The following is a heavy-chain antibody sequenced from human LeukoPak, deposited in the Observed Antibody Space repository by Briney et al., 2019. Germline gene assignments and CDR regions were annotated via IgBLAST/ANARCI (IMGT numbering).Heavy chain of an antibody. CDR1: VYTFTRYG. CDR3: ARGYDYGDYVGDFDY. Sequence: ASEEVSCKASVYTFTRYGISCVRDAPGQGREWRVWITTYKGNTNYAQKLQGRVTMTADTSTRTAYMDLRGVRSHDTPVYYCARGYDYGDYVGDFDYWGQGTLVTVS. CDR2: ITTYKGNT. V-gene: IGHV1-18*01. J-gene: IGHJ4*02. D-gene: IGHD4-17*01.